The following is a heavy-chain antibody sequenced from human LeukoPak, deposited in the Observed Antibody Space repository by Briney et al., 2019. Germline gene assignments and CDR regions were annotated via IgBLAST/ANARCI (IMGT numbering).Heavy chain of an antibody. J-gene: IGHJ3*02. Sequence: GGSLRLSCTASGFTFSSYEMIWVRQAPGKGPEWVSFISSGGGTTYYADSVKGRFTISRDNAGKSLYLERNNLRAEDTAFYYCARDALINGAFDIWGQGTMVTVSS. V-gene: IGHV3-48*03. CDR3: ARDALINGAFDI. D-gene: IGHD2-8*01. CDR2: ISSGGGTT. CDR1: GFTFSSYE.